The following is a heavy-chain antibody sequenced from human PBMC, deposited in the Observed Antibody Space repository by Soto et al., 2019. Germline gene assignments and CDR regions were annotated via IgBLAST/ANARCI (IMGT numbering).Heavy chain of an antibody. CDR1: GFTFSSYS. CDR2: ISSSSSYI. V-gene: IGHV3-21*01. CDR3: ARDKTSYYDILTGSDTSYYFDY. J-gene: IGHJ4*02. Sequence: GGSLRLSCAASGFTFSSYSMNWVRQAPGKGLEWVSSISSSSSYIYYADSVKGRFTISRDNAKNSLYLQMNSLRAEDTAVYYCARDKTSYYDILTGSDTSYYFDYWGQGTLVTVSS. D-gene: IGHD3-9*01.